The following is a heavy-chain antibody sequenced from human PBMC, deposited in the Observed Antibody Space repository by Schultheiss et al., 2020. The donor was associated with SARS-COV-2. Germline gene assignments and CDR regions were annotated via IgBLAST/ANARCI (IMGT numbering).Heavy chain of an antibody. CDR1: GFTFSSYA. D-gene: IGHD4-17*01. CDR3: ARSMTTVTNYNWFDP. Sequence: GSLRLSCAASGFTFSSYAMSWIRQPPGKGLEWIGEINHSGSTNYNPSLKSRVTISVDTSKNQFSLKLSSVTAADTAVYYCARSMTTVTNYNWFDPWGQGTLVTVSS. V-gene: IGHV4-34*01. CDR2: INHSGST. J-gene: IGHJ5*02.